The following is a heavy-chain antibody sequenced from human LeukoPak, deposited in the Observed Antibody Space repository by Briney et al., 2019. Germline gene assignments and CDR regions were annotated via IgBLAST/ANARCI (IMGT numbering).Heavy chain of an antibody. CDR1: GFTFSSYS. Sequence: GGSLRLSCAASGFTFSSYSMNWVRLAPGKGLEWISSISSSSSTIYYADSVKGRFTISRDNAKNSLYLQMNSLRAEDTAVYYCARSRLAAAPQGLWGRGTLVTVSS. CDR3: ARSRLAAAPQGL. CDR2: ISSSSSTI. D-gene: IGHD6-13*01. V-gene: IGHV3-48*01. J-gene: IGHJ2*01.